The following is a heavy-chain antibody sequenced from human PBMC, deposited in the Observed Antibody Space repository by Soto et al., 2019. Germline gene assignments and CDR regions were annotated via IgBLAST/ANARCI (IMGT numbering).Heavy chain of an antibody. D-gene: IGHD3-22*01. J-gene: IGHJ6*02. CDR2: IYYSGST. CDR3: ARVPYDSSGYYSDFYYGMDV. V-gene: IGHV4-59*01. CDR1: GGYISIYY. Sequence: SETLCLTCPVSGGYISIYYWSWIRQPPGKGLEWIGYIYYSGSTSYNPSLKARVTISVDTSKNQLSLKLSSVTAADAAVYYCARVPYDSSGYYSDFYYGMDVWGQGTTVTVSS.